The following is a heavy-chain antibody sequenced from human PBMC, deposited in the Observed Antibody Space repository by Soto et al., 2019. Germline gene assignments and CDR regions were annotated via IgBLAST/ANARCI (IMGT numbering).Heavy chain of an antibody. CDR2: IDSRGRTL. CDR1: GFTFSDYS. Sequence: GGSLRLSCAASGFTFSDYSMSWIRQAPGKGLEWLAFIDSRGRTLSYADSVKGRFTISRDNAKNSLYLQMHSLRPDDTAVYYCARQAARNYIDSWGQGDVVTVSS. D-gene: IGHD6-6*01. V-gene: IGHV3-11*01. CDR3: ARQAARNYIDS. J-gene: IGHJ4*02.